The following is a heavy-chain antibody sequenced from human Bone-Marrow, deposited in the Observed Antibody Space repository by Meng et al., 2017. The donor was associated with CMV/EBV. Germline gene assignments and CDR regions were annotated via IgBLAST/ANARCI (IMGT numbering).Heavy chain of an antibody. D-gene: IGHD1-1*01. V-gene: IGHV1-8*01. CDR2: MNPNSINT. CDR3: ARGGSFWNDVLDY. CDR1: GDTFTRYD. J-gene: IGHJ4*02. Sequence: ASVKVSCKPSGDTFTRYDFNWVRRASGQGLQCMTLMNPNSINTGYTQSFQGRVTMTTDTSTSTAYMELRSLRSDDTAVYYCARGGSFWNDVLDYWGQGTLVTVPS.